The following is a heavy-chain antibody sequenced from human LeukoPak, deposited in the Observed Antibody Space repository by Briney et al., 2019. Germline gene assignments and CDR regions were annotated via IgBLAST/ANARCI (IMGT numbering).Heavy chain of an antibody. Sequence: PSETLSLTCAVYGGSFSGYYWSWIRKPPGKGLDWIGEINHSGSTNYNPSLKSRVTISVDTSKTQFSLKLSSVTAADTAVYYCARMGLELGYGMDVWGQGTTVTVSS. D-gene: IGHD1-7*01. CDR1: GGSFSGYY. CDR2: INHSGST. J-gene: IGHJ6*02. V-gene: IGHV4-34*01. CDR3: ARMGLELGYGMDV.